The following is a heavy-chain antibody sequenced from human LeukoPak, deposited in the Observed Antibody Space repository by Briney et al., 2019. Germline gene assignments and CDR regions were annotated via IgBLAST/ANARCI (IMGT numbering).Heavy chain of an antibody. CDR3: AKDRYYDFWSGYSGDY. J-gene: IGHJ4*02. V-gene: IGHV3-23*01. CDR1: GFTFSSYA. D-gene: IGHD3-3*01. CDR2: ISGSGGST. Sequence: GGSLRLSCAASGFTFSSYAMSWVRQAPGKGVEGVSAISGSGGSTYYADSVKGRFTISRDNSKNTLYLQMNSLRAEDTAVYYCAKDRYYDFWSGYSGDYWGQGTLVTVSS.